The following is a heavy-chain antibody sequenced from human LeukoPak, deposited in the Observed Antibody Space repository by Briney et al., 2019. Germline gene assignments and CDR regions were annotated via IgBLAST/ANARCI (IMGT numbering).Heavy chain of an antibody. CDR1: GFSFSNYA. V-gene: IGHV3-48*01. Sequence: GGSLRLSCAASGFSFSNYAMNWVRQAPGKGLEWVSYISGSSAAIYYADSVEGRFTISRDKAKNSLYLQMNSLRAEDTAVYYCARDPSRGYNYYSYMVVWGKGTTVTVSS. J-gene: IGHJ6*03. D-gene: IGHD6-13*01. CDR3: ARDPSRGYNYYSYMVV. CDR2: ISGSSAAI.